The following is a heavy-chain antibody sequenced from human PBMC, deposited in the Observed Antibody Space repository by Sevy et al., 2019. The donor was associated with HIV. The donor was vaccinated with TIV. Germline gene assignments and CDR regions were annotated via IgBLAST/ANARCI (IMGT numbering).Heavy chain of an antibody. V-gene: IGHV6-1*01. CDR1: GDSVSSNSAA. Sequence: SQTLSLTCAISGDSVSSNSAAWNWIRQSPSRGLEWLGRTYYRSKWYNDYAVSVKSRITINPETSKNQFSLQLNSVTPEETAVYYCARDRSAAGWEPSYNWFDPWGQGTLVTVSS. CDR3: ARDRSAAGWEPSYNWFDP. CDR2: TYYRSKWYN. J-gene: IGHJ5*02. D-gene: IGHD1-26*01.